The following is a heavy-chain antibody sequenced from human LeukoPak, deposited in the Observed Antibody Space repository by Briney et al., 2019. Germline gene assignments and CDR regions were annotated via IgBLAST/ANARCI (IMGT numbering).Heavy chain of an antibody. CDR3: ARSPIVPAAKDHDY. CDR1: GGSFSSGDFY. V-gene: IGHV4-30-2*01. Sequence: SETLSLTCTVSGGSFSSGDFYWSWIRQPPGKGLEWVRDVYYSGNTYYNPSLKSRVTISVDRSKNQFSLNLSSVTAADTAVYYCARSPIVPAAKDHDYWGQGTLVTVSS. CDR2: VYYSGNT. D-gene: IGHD2-2*01. J-gene: IGHJ4*02.